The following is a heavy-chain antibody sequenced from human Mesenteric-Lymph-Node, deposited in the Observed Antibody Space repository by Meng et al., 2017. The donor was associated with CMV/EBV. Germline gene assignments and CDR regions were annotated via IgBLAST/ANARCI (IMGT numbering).Heavy chain of an antibody. Sequence: LKISCAASGFTFSSYSMNWVRQAPGKGLEWVSSISSSSSYIYYADSVKGRFTISRDNAKNSLYLQMNSLRAEDTAVYYCARGLYDFWSGYYPDYWGQGTLVTVSS. CDR1: GFTFSSYS. CDR3: ARGLYDFWSGYYPDY. CDR2: ISSSSSYI. J-gene: IGHJ4*02. D-gene: IGHD3-3*01. V-gene: IGHV3-21*01.